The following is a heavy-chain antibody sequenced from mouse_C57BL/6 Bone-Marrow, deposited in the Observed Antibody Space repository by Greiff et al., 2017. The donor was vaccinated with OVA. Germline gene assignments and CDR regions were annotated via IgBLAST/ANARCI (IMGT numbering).Heavy chain of an antibody. V-gene: IGHV8-8*01. D-gene: IGHD1-1*01. J-gene: IGHJ3*01. CDR2: IWWDDDK. Sequence: QVTLKESGPGILQPSQTLILTCSFSGFSLSTFGMGVGWIRQPSGKGLEWLAHIWWDDDKYYNPALKSRLTISKDTSKNQVFLKIANVDTADTATYYCARSYYYGSAWFAYWGQGTLVTVSA. CDR1: GFSLSTFGMG. CDR3: ARSYYYGSAWFAY.